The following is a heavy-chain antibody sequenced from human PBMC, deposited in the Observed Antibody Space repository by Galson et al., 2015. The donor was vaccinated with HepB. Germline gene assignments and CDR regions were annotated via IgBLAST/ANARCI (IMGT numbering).Heavy chain of an antibody. Sequence: SVKVSCKASGYTFTSYYMHWVRQAPGQGLEWMGIINPSGGSTSYAQKFQGRVTMTRDTSTSTVYMELSSLRSEDTAVYYCARGVVPAASTDAFDIWGQGTMVTVSS. CDR2: INPSGGST. CDR3: ARGVVPAASTDAFDI. J-gene: IGHJ3*02. V-gene: IGHV1-46*03. D-gene: IGHD2-2*01. CDR1: GYTFTSYY.